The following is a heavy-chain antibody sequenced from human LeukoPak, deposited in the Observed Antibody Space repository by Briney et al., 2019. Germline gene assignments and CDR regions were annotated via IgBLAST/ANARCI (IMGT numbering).Heavy chain of an antibody. V-gene: IGHV4-59*12. Sequence: SETLSLTCTVSGGSISSYYWSWIRQPPGKGLEWSGYIYNSGSTNYNPSLKSRVTISVDTSKNHFSLKLSSVTAADTAVYYCARARRIVVVVAATRTHRDYYMDVWGKGTTVTVSS. J-gene: IGHJ6*03. CDR2: IYNSGST. CDR1: GGSISSYY. D-gene: IGHD2-15*01. CDR3: ARARRIVVVVAATRTHRDYYMDV.